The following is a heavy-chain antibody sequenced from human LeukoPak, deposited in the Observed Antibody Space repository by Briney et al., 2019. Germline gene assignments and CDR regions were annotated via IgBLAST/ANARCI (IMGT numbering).Heavy chain of an antibody. CDR3: ARDSILDYSNPMDV. D-gene: IGHD4-11*01. J-gene: IGHJ6*03. CDR1: GFTFSTYS. CDR2: ISTRSSYL. Sequence: GGSLRLSCAASGFTFSTYSMNWVRQAPGKGLEWVSSISTRSSYLYYADSVKGRFTISRDDAKNSLYLQMNSLRAEDTAMYYCARDSILDYSNPMDVWGKGTTVTVSS. V-gene: IGHV3-21*01.